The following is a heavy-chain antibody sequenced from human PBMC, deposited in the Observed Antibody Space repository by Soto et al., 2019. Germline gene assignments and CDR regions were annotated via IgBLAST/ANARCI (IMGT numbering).Heavy chain of an antibody. CDR2: ISSSSSYT. V-gene: IGHV3-21*05. D-gene: IGHD6-19*01. Sequence: GSLRLSCAASGFTFSSYAMSWVRQAPGKGLEWVSYISSSSSYTNYADSVKGRFTISRDNAKNSLYLQMNSLRAEDTAVYYCARMGKGSGWPTFDYWGQGTLVTVSS. CDR3: ARMGKGSGWPTFDY. J-gene: IGHJ4*02. CDR1: GFTFSSYA.